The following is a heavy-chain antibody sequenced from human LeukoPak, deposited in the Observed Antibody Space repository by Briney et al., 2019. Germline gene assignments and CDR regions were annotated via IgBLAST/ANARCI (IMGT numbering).Heavy chain of an antibody. CDR3: ARVTTPGSLWFDP. Sequence: ASVKVSCKASGHTFTSYYMNWVRQAPGQGLEWMGIINPSGGSTSYAQKFQGRVTMTRDTSTSTVYMELSSLRSEDTAVYYCARVTTPGSLWFDPWGQGTLVTVSS. V-gene: IGHV1-46*01. D-gene: IGHD3-10*01. CDR1: GHTFTSYY. J-gene: IGHJ5*02. CDR2: INPSGGST.